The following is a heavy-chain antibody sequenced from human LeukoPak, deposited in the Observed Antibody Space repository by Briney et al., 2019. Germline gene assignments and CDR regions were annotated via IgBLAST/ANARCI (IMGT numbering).Heavy chain of an antibody. CDR1: GFTFSNYA. Sequence: GGSLRLSCAASGFTFSNYAMSWVRQAPGKGLEWVSAITGSGGNTYYADSVKGRFTISRDNSKNTVFLQMNSLRAEDTDVYYCAKWGDYDVLTGYYVSDYWGQGTLVTVSS. J-gene: IGHJ4*02. CDR3: AKWGDYDVLTGYYVSDY. V-gene: IGHV3-23*01. D-gene: IGHD3-9*01. CDR2: ITGSGGNT.